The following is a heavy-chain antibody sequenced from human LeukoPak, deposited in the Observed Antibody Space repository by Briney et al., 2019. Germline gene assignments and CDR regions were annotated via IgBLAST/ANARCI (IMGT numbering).Heavy chain of an antibody. V-gene: IGHV3-43*02. CDR1: GFTFDDYA. Sequence: GGSLRLSCAASGFTFDDYAMHWVRQAPGKGLEWVSLISGDGGSTYYADPVKGRFTISRDNSKNSLYLQMNSLRTEDTALYYCAKDIASYSGSYYDYWGQGTLVTVSS. D-gene: IGHD1-26*01. J-gene: IGHJ4*02. CDR3: AKDIASYSGSYYDY. CDR2: ISGDGGST.